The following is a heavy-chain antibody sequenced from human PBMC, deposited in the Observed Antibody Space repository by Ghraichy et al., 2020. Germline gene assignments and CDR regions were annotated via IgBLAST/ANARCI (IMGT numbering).Heavy chain of an antibody. V-gene: IGHV1-18*01. CDR2: INAYNGNT. J-gene: IGHJ4*02. CDR1: GYTYISYD. CDR3: ARDLTGKRPFDY. Sequence: ASVKASCKASGYTYISYDISWVRQAPGQGLEWMGCINAYNGNTKYLQKFQGRVTMTTDKSTSTAYMELGSLTSDDTAVYYCARDLTGKRPFDYWGQGTQVIVSS. D-gene: IGHD3-9*01.